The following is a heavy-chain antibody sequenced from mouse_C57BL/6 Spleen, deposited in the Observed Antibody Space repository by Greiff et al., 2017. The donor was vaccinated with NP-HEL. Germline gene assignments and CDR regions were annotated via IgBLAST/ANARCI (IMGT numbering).Heavy chain of an antibody. J-gene: IGHJ1*03. CDR2: FYLGSGSI. Sequence: VKLQESGAELVKPGASVKLSCKASGYTFTEYTIHWVKQRSGQGLEWIGWFYLGSGSIKYNEKFKDKATLTADKSSSTVYMELSRLTSEDSAVYFCARHEEIYYYGSSYGYFDVWGTGTTVTVSS. V-gene: IGHV1-62-2*01. D-gene: IGHD1-1*01. CDR3: ARHEEIYYYGSSYGYFDV. CDR1: GYTFTEYT.